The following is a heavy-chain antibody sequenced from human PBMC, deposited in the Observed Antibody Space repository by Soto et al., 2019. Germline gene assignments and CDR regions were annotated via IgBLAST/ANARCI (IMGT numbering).Heavy chain of an antibody. CDR3: ARTVRDIVVVPAADADAFDI. CDR1: GYSFTSYW. Sequence: GESLKISCKGSGYSFTSYWIGWVRQMPGKGLEWKGIIYPGDSDTRYSPSFQGQVTISADKSISTAYLQWSSLKASDTAMYYCARTVRDIVVVPAADADAFDIWGQGTMVTVSS. J-gene: IGHJ3*02. V-gene: IGHV5-51*01. D-gene: IGHD2-2*01. CDR2: IYPGDSDT.